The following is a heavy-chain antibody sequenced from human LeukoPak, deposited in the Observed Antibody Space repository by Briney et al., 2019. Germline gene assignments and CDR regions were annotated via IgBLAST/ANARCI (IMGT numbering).Heavy chain of an antibody. J-gene: IGHJ3*02. V-gene: IGHV1-2*02. Sequence: ASVKVSCKASVYTFTAYYMRWVRQAPRQGLEWMGWINPNSGGTNNAQKFQGRVTMTRDTSISTVYMELSRLRSDDTAVYYCARDYYDTSGNGAFDIWGQGTMVTVSA. CDR1: VYTFTAYY. D-gene: IGHD3-22*01. CDR3: ARDYYDTSGNGAFDI. CDR2: INPNSGGT.